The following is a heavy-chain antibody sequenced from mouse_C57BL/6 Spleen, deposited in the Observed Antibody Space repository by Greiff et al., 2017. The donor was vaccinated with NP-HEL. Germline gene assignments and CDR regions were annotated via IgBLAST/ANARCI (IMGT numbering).Heavy chain of an antibody. Sequence: QVQLKQSGPELVKPGASVKISCKASGYAFSSSWMNWVKQRPGKGLEWIGRIYPGDGDTNYNGKFKGKATLTADKSSSTAYMQLSSLTSEDSAVYFCARYAGNYASLGFDYWGQGTTLTVSS. D-gene: IGHD2-1*01. CDR1: GYAFSSSW. CDR3: ARYAGNYASLGFDY. CDR2: IYPGDGDT. J-gene: IGHJ2*01. V-gene: IGHV1-82*01.